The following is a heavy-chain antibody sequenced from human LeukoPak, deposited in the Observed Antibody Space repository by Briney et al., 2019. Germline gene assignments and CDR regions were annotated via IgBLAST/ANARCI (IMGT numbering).Heavy chain of an antibody. D-gene: IGHD2-15*01. CDR3: ARAQRGYCSGGSCYVLSY. CDR1: GYTFTGYY. CDR2: INPNSGGT. Sequence: ASVKVSCEASGYTFTGYYMHWVRQAPGQGLEWMGWINPNSGGTNYAQKFQGRVTMTRDTSISTAYMELSRLRSDDTAVYYCARAQRGYCSGGSCYVLSYWGQGTLVTVSS. V-gene: IGHV1-2*02. J-gene: IGHJ4*02.